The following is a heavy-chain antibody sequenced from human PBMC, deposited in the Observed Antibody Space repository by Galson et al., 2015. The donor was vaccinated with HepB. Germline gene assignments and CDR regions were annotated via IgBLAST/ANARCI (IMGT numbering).Heavy chain of an antibody. CDR2: ISYDGSNK. Sequence: SLRLSCAASGFTFSSYAMHWVRQAPGKGLEWVAVISYDGSNKYYADSVKGRFTISRDNSKNTLYLQMNSLRAEDTAVYYCARDQGVGYCSGGSCYGYYYGMDVWGQGTTVTVSS. CDR3: ARDQGVGYCSGGSCYGYYYGMDV. J-gene: IGHJ6*02. CDR1: GFTFSSYA. V-gene: IGHV3-30-3*01. D-gene: IGHD2-15*01.